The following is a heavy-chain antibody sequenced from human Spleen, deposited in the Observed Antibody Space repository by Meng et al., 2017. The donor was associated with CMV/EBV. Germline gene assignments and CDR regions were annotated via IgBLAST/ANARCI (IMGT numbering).Heavy chain of an antibody. CDR2: IFYTGDT. D-gene: IGHD3-3*01. CDR1: GGSVTSDNYY. V-gene: IGHV4-61*03. CDR3: ARGLRYFDFWRGYWHPDY. Sequence: GSLRLSCTVSGGSVTSDNYYWTWIRQPPGKGLEWIGYIFYTGDTNYNPSLKSRVTISVDTSKNHFSLKVNSVTAADTALYYCARGLRYFDFWRGYWHPDYWGQGTLVTVSS. J-gene: IGHJ4*02.